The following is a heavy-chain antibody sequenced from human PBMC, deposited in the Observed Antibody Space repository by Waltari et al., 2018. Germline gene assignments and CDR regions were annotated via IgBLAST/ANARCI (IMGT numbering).Heavy chain of an antibody. CDR2: IIPIFTA. J-gene: IGHJ3*02. CDR3: ARDLGLYCSGGSCPDDAFDI. V-gene: IGHV1-69*05. D-gene: IGHD2-15*01. Sequence: QVQLVQSGAEVKKPGSSVKVSCTASGDAFSSYAISWVRQAPGQGLESMGGIIPIFTANYAQKFQGRVTITTDESTSTAYMERSSLRSEDTAVYYCARDLGLYCSGGSCPDDAFDIWGQGTMVTVSS. CDR1: GDAFSSYA.